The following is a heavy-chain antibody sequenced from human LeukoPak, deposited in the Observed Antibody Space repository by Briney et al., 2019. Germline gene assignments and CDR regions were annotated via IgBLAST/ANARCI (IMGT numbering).Heavy chain of an antibody. V-gene: IGHV3-48*02. Sequence: SGGSLRLSCAASGFTFSDAWMYWVRQAPGKGLEWVSYISSTSSTIYYADSVKGRFTISRDNAKNSLYLQMNSLRDEDTAVYYCARAAPYYYDSSGYSAFDSWGQGTMVTVSA. J-gene: IGHJ3*02. CDR2: ISSTSSTI. CDR3: ARAAPYYYDSSGYSAFDS. D-gene: IGHD3-22*01. CDR1: GFTFSDAW.